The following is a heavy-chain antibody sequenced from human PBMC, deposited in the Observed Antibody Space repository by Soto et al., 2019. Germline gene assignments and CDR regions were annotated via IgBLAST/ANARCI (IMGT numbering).Heavy chain of an antibody. CDR1: GDTFTSHA. V-gene: IGHV1-3*01. D-gene: IGHD1-26*01. J-gene: IGHJ4*02. CDR2: INAGNGNT. Sequence: ASVKVSCKASGDTFTSHATHWVRQAPGQRLEWMGWINAGNGNTKYSQKFQGGVTITRDTSASTAYMELSSLRSEDTAVYYCARGMGLYYFDYWGQGTLVTVSS. CDR3: ARGMGLYYFDY.